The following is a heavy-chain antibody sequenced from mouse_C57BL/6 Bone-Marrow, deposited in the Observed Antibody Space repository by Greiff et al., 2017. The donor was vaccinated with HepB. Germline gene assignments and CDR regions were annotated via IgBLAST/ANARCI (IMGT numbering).Heavy chain of an antibody. Sequence: VQLQQPGAELVKPGASVKMSCKASGYTFTSYWITWVKQRPGQGLEWIGDIYPGSGSTNYNEKFKSKATLTVDTSSSTAYRQLSSLTSEDSSVYYCARNYYGSSYVTFYAMDYWGQGTSVTVSS. V-gene: IGHV1-55*01. D-gene: IGHD1-1*01. J-gene: IGHJ4*01. CDR1: GYTFTSYW. CDR2: IYPGSGST. CDR3: ARNYYGSSYVTFYAMDY.